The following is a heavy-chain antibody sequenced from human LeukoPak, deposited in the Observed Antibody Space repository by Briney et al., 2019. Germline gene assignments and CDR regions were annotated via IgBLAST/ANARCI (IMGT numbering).Heavy chain of an antibody. J-gene: IGHJ6*03. CDR2: INHSGTT. Sequence: SETLSLTCAVYGGSFSGYSWTWIRQPPGKGLEWIGEINHSGTTDYNPSLQSRVTISLDTSKNQFSLKLSSVTAADTAVYYCARVAGYGFYYMDVWGKGTTVTISS. CDR1: GGSFSGYS. D-gene: IGHD5-12*01. CDR3: ARVAGYGFYYMDV. V-gene: IGHV4-34*01.